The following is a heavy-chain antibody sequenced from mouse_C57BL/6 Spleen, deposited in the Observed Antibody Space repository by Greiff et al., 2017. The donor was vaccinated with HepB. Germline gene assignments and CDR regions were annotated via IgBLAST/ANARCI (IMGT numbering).Heavy chain of an antibody. D-gene: IGHD3-2*02. CDR3: ARCAGQLRLPHYYAMDY. V-gene: IGHV1-18*01. J-gene: IGHJ4*01. CDR2: INPNNGGT. CDR1: GYTFTDYN. Sequence: VQLQQSGPELVKPGASVKIPCKASGYTFTDYNMDWVKQSHGKSLEWIGDINPNNGGTIYNQKFKGKATLTVDKSSSTAYMELRSLTSEDTAVYYCARCAGQLRLPHYYAMDYWGQGTSVTVSS.